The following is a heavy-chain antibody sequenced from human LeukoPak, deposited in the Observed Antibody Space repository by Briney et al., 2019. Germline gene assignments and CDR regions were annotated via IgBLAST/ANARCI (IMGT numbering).Heavy chain of an antibody. CDR1: GGSISSYY. CDR3: ARATGSSWYPYYYYMDV. J-gene: IGHJ6*03. V-gene: IGHV4-59*01. Sequence: SETPSLTCTVSGGSISSYYWSWIRQPPGKGLEWIGYIYYSGSTNYNPSLKSRVTISVDTSKNQFSLKLSSVTAADTAVYYCARATGSSWYPYYYYMDVWGKGTTVTISS. CDR2: IYYSGST. D-gene: IGHD6-13*01.